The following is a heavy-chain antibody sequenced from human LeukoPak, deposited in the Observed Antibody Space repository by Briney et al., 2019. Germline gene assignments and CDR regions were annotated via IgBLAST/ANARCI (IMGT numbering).Heavy chain of an antibody. J-gene: IGHJ4*02. CDR3: AIIAARQDFDY. Sequence: GASVKVSCKSSGYTFTGYYMHWVRQAPGQGLEWVGWINPNSGGTNYAQKFQGRVTMPRDTSISTAYMELSRLRSDDTAVYYCAIIAARQDFDYWGQGTLVTVSS. CDR1: GYTFTGYY. D-gene: IGHD6-6*01. V-gene: IGHV1-2*02. CDR2: INPNSGGT.